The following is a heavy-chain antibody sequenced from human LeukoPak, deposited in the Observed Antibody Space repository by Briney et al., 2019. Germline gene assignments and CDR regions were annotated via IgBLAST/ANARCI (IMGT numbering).Heavy chain of an antibody. CDR2: MNPSSGNT. V-gene: IGHV1-8*01. D-gene: IGHD3-22*01. CDR1: GYTFTSYD. CDR3: ARFADQTPQPYYYDSSGYYSDDY. J-gene: IGHJ4*02. Sequence: APVKVSCKASGYTFTSYDINWVRQATGQGLEWMGWMNPSSGNTGYAQKFQGRVTMTRNTSISTAYMELSSLRSEDTAVYYCARFADQTPQPYYYDSSGYYSDDYWGQGTLVTVSS.